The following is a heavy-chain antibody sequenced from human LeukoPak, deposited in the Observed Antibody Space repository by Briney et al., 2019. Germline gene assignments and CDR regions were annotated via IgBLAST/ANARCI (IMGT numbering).Heavy chain of an antibody. CDR2: INTDGSST. J-gene: IGHJ4*02. D-gene: IGHD2-2*01. CDR1: GFTFSSYW. CDR3: ARARLEDIVVVPAALDY. V-gene: IGHV3-74*01. Sequence: GGSLRLSCAASGFTFSSYWMHWVRQAPGKGLVWVSRINTDGSSTSYADSVKGRFTISRDNAKNTLYLQMNSLRAEDTAVYYCARARLEDIVVVPAALDYWGQGTLVTVSS.